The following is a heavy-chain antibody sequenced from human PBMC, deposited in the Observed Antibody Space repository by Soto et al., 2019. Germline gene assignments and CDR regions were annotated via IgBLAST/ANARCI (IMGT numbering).Heavy chain of an antibody. V-gene: IGHV4-59*08. J-gene: IGHJ3*02. D-gene: IGHD6-19*01. CDR3: ARQKENRIRQWLVYDAFDI. Sequence: SETLSLTCTVSGGSISSYYWSWIRQPPGKGLEWIGYIYYSGSTNYNPSLKSRVTISVDTSKNQFSLKLSSVTAADTAVYYCARQKENRIRQWLVYDAFDIWGQGTMVTVSS. CDR1: GGSISSYY. CDR2: IYYSGST.